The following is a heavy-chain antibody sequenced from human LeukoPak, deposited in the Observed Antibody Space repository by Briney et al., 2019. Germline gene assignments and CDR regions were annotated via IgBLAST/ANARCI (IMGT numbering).Heavy chain of an antibody. CDR2: IYHSGST. V-gene: IGHV4-38-2*01. Sequence: SETLSLTCDVSGYSISSGYYWGSIRQPPGKWLEWIGSIYHSGSTYYNPSLKSRVTISVDTSKNQFSLKLSSVTAADTAVYYCARVVVAATFFDYWGQGTLVTVSS. CDR3: ARVVVAATFFDY. D-gene: IGHD2-15*01. CDR1: GYSISSGYY. J-gene: IGHJ4*02.